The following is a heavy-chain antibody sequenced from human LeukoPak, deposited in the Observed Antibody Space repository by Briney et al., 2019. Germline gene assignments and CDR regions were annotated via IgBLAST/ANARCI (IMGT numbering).Heavy chain of an antibody. J-gene: IGHJ4*02. CDR3: ARGKNLGYCSSTSCYTIDY. CDR1: GFTVSSNY. D-gene: IGHD2-2*02. V-gene: IGHV3-66*02. CDR2: IYSGGST. Sequence: GGSLRLXCAASGFTVSSNYMSWVRQAPGKVLEWVSVIYSGGSTYYADSVKGRFTISRDNSKNTLYLQMNSLRAEDTAVYYCARGKNLGYCSSTSCYTIDYWGQGTLVTVSS.